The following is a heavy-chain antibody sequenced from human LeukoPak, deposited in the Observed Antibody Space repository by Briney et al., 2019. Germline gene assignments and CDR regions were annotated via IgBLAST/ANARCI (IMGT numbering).Heavy chain of an antibody. Sequence: GGSLRLSCAASGFTFSSYSMNWVRQAPGKGLEWVSYISSSSSTIYYADSVKGRFTISRDNAKNSLYLQMNSLRAEDTAVYYCARDGGGYGDYSSYYYYYGMDVWGQGTTVTVSS. CDR3: ARDGGGYGDYSSYYYYYGMDV. CDR1: GFTFSSYS. CDR2: ISSSSSTI. D-gene: IGHD4-17*01. V-gene: IGHV3-48*04. J-gene: IGHJ6*02.